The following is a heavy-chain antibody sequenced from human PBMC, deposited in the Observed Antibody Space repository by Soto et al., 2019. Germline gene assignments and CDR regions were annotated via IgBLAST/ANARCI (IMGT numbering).Heavy chain of an antibody. CDR2: ISGSGGST. CDR1: GFTFSSYA. J-gene: IGHJ6*02. V-gene: IGHV3-23*01. Sequence: PGGSLRLSCAASGFTFSSYAMSWVRQAPGKGLEWVSAISGSGGSTYYADSVKGRFTISRDNSKNTLYLQMNSLRAEDTAVYYCAIPLRYFDWLFPHYYYGMDVWGQGTTVTVSS. CDR3: AIPLRYFDWLFPHYYYGMDV. D-gene: IGHD3-9*01.